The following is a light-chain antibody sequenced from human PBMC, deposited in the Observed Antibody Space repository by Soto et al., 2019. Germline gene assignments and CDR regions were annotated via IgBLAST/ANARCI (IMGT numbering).Light chain of an antibody. J-gene: IGKJ2*01. CDR3: QQYGSSPVT. Sequence: EIVLTQSPGTLSLSPGERATLSCRASQSVSSSYLAWYQQKPGQAPRLLIYGASSSATGITDRFSGSGSGTDFTLTISRLETDDFAVYYCQQYGSSPVTFGQGTKLEIK. CDR2: GAS. CDR1: QSVSSSY. V-gene: IGKV3-20*01.